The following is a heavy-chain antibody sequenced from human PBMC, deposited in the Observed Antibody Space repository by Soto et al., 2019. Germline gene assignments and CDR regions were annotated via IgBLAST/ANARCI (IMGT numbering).Heavy chain of an antibody. V-gene: IGHV1-2*02. J-gene: IGHJ6*02. D-gene: IGHD3-10*01. CDR1: GYTFTGYY. CDR2: INPNSSGT. Sequence: ASVKVSCKASGYTFTGYYMHWVRQAPGQGLEWMGWINPNSSGTNYAQKFQGRVTMTRDTSISTAYMELSRLRSDDTAVYYCARDRVDNYYCGMDVWGQGTTVTVSS. CDR3: ARDRVDNYYCGMDV.